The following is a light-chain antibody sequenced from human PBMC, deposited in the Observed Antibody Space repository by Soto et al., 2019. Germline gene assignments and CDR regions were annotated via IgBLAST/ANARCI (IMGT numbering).Light chain of an antibody. Sequence: DIQMTQSTSTLSASVGDRVTITCRASQSISSWLAWYQQKPGKDPELLIYKASSLESGVPSRFSGSGYGTEFTLTISCMQPDDFATYYGQQYNSYSPAFGQRTKVEIK. CDR3: QQYNSYSPA. J-gene: IGKJ1*01. CDR2: KAS. V-gene: IGKV1-5*03. CDR1: QSISSW.